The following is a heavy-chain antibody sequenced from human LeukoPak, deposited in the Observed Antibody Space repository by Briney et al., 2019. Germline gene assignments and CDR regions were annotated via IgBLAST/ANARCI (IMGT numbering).Heavy chain of an antibody. D-gene: IGHD5-18*01. CDR2: ISSSSSTI. CDR1: GFTFNSYS. Sequence: GGSLRLSCAASGFTFNSYSMNWVRQAPGKGLEWVSYISSSSSTIYYADSVKGRFTISRDNAKNSLYLQMNSLRAEDTAVYYCARLRWSVTYYYDGMDVWGQGTTVTVSS. V-gene: IGHV3-48*04. CDR3: ARLRWSVTYYYDGMDV. J-gene: IGHJ6*02.